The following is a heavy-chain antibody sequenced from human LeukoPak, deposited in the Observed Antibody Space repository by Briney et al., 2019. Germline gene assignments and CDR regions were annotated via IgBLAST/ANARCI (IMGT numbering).Heavy chain of an antibody. CDR3: AGLFDY. V-gene: IGHV4-30-4*08. J-gene: IGHJ4*02. CDR1: GGSFSGYY. CDR2: IYYSGST. Sequence: PSETLSLTCAVYGGSFSGYYWSWIRQPPGKGLEWIGYIYYSGSTYYNPFLKSRVTISVDTSKNQFSLKLSSVTAADTAVYYCAGLFDYWGQGTLVTVSS.